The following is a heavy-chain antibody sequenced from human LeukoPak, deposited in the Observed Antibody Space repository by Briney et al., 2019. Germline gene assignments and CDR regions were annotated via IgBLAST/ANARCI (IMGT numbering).Heavy chain of an antibody. CDR1: GDSIGNYP. CDR3: ARRDFNSGWSFDD. Sequence: SETLSLTCTVSGDSIGNYPWSWIRQPAGKGLEWVAQIHSSGSTNYNPPLKSRVTMSIDTTEDRVSLTIKSVTAADTAFYYCARRDFNSGWSFDDWGQGILVTVSS. CDR2: IHSSGST. D-gene: IGHD5-12*01. V-gene: IGHV4-4*07. J-gene: IGHJ4*02.